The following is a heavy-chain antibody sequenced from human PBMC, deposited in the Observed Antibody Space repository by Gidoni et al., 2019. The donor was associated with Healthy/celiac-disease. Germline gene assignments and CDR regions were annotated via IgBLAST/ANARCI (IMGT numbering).Heavy chain of an antibody. CDR2: IYYSGST. CDR3: ARTDCSGGSCQGGWFDP. V-gene: IGHV4-30-4*01. D-gene: IGHD2-15*01. J-gene: IGHJ5*02. Sequence: QVQLQESGPGLVKPSQTLSLTCTVSGGSISSGDYYWSWIRQPPGKGLEWIGYIYYSGSTYYNPSLKSRVTISVDTSKNQFSQKLSSVTAADTAVYYCARTDCSGGSCQGGWFDPWGQGTLVTVSS. CDR1: GGSISSGDYY.